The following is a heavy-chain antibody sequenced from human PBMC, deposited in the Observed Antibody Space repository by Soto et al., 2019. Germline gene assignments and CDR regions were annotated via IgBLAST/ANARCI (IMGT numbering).Heavy chain of an antibody. J-gene: IGHJ5*02. CDR3: VRDGTHTLRDWFDP. V-gene: IGHV4-4*07. CDR2: IYATGTT. CDR1: GASISGFY. Sequence: SETLSLTCTVSGASISGFYWSWIRKSAGKGLEWIGRIYATGTTDYNPSLKSRVMMSVDTSKKQFSLKLRSVTAADTAVYYCVRDGTHTLRDWFDPWGQLISVTVSS. D-gene: IGHD1-1*01.